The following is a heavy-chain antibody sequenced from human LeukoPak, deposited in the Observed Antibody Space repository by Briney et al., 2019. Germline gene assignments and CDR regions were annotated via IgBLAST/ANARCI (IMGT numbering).Heavy chain of an antibody. CDR3: ARTRPISSSWVAHFDY. Sequence: GGSLRLSCAASGFTFSSYAMSWVRQAPGKGLEWVSAISGSGGSTYYADSVKGRFTISRDYSKNTLYLQMNSLRAEDTAVYYCARTRPISSSWVAHFDYWGQGTLVTVSS. J-gene: IGHJ4*02. D-gene: IGHD6-13*01. CDR1: GFTFSSYA. CDR2: ISGSGGST. V-gene: IGHV3-23*01.